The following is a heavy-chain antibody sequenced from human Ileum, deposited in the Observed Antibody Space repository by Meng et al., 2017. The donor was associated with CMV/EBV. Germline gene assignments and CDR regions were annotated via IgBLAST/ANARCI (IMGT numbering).Heavy chain of an antibody. CDR2: IYYSGST. J-gene: IGHJ5*02. D-gene: IGHD6-13*01. Sequence: RLRRQESGPRLLKPSEPLSPTGTVSGGSISSSSYYWGWIRQPPGKGLEWIGSIYYSGSTYYNPSLKSRVTISVDTSKNQFSLKLSSVTAADTAVYYCARDRLPAAATVGFDPWGQGTLVTVSS. V-gene: IGHV4-39*06. CDR1: GGSISSSSYY. CDR3: ARDRLPAAATVGFDP.